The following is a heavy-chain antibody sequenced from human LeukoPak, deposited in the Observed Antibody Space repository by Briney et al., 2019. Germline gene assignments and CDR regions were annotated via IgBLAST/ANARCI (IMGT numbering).Heavy chain of an antibody. D-gene: IGHD6-13*01. Sequence: NPSQTLSLTCAVSGGSISSGGYSWSWIRQPPGKGLEWIGYIYQSGSSYYNPSLKSRVTISVDRSKNQFSLKLSSVTAADTAAYYCARVASSWYWFDPWGQGTLVTVSS. V-gene: IGHV4-30-2*01. CDR2: IYQSGSS. CDR3: ARVASSWYWFDP. J-gene: IGHJ5*02. CDR1: GGSISSGGYS.